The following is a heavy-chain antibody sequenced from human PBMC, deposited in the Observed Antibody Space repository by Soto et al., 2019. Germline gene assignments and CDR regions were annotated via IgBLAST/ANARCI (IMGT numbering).Heavy chain of an antibody. V-gene: IGHV1-69*13. CDR3: AGTIFGVVMKAYNWFDP. J-gene: IGHJ5*02. Sequence: QVQLVQSGAEVKKPGASVKVSCKASGYTFTSYAISWVRQAPGQGLEWMGGIIPIFGTANYAQKFQGRVTITADESTSTAYMELSSLRSEDTAVYYCAGTIFGVVMKAYNWFDPWGQGTLVTVSS. CDR2: IIPIFGTA. D-gene: IGHD3-3*01. CDR1: GYTFTSYA.